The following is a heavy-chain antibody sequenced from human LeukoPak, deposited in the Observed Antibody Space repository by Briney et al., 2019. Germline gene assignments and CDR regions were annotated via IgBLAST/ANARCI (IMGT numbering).Heavy chain of an antibody. J-gene: IGHJ4*02. V-gene: IGHV1-69*04. CDR1: GGTFSSYA. CDR2: IIPILGIA. CDR3: ARDAITIFGVVNYFDY. D-gene: IGHD3-3*01. Sequence: SVKVSCKASGGTFSSYAISWVRQARGQGLEWMGMIIPILGIANYAQKFQGRVTITADKSTSTAYMELSSLRSEDTAVYYCARDAITIFGVVNYFDYWGQGTLVTVSS.